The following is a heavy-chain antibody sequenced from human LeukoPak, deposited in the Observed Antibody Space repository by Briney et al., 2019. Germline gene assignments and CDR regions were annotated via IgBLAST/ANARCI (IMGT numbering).Heavy chain of an antibody. CDR3: ARTRYSYGSAFDY. Sequence: GSLRLSCADSGFTFSDYYRSWIRQAPGKGLEWVSYISSSGSTIYYADSVKGRFTISRDNAKNSLYLQMNSLRAEDTAVYYCARTRYSYGSAFDYWGQGTLVTVSS. D-gene: IGHD5-18*01. J-gene: IGHJ4*02. CDR1: GFTFSDYY. CDR2: ISSSGSTI. V-gene: IGHV3-11*04.